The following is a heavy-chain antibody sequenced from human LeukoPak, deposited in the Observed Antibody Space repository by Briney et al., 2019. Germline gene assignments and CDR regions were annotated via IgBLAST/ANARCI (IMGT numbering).Heavy chain of an antibody. CDR1: GGSFSGYY. V-gene: IGHV4-34*01. J-gene: IGHJ4*02. D-gene: IGHD3-22*01. CDR2: INHSGST. Sequence: SETLSLTCAVYGGSFSGYYWSWIRQPPGKGLEWIGEINHSGSTNYNPSLKSRVTIPVDTSKNQFSLKLSSVTAADTAVYYCARGGGSSGYYTDYWGQGTLVTVSS. CDR3: ARGGGSSGYYTDY.